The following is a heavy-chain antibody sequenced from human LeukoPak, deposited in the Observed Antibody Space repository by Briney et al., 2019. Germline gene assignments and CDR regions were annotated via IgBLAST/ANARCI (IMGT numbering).Heavy chain of an antibody. V-gene: IGHV3-23*01. CDR2: ISNTGGST. J-gene: IGHJ1*01. CDR3: AEQVGYCSSGSCYFTY. Sequence: QTGGSLRLSCAASGFSFNTDAMSWVRQAPGKGLEWVSAISNTGGSTYYADSVKGRFTISRDKSKNTLSLQMNSLRAEDTAVYYCAEQVGYCSSGSCYFTYWGQGTLVTV. D-gene: IGHD2-15*01. CDR1: GFSFNTDA.